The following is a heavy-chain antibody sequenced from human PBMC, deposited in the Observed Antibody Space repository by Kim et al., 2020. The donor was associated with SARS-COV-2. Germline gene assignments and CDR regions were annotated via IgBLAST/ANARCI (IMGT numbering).Heavy chain of an antibody. CDR3: ARAKPRGVIATFDH. D-gene: IGHD3-10*01. CDR2: ISYDGTNK. J-gene: IGHJ4*02. CDR1: GFTFSDYA. V-gene: IGHV3-30-3*01. Sequence: GGSLRLSCAASGFTFSDYALHWVRQAPGKGLNWVAVISYDGTNKFYADSVKGRFTVSRDNSKNTLYLQLNSLKVEDTAVYYCARAKPRGVIATFDHWGLG.